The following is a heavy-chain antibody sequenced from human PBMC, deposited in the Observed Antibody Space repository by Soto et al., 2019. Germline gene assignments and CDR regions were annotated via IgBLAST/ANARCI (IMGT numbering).Heavy chain of an antibody. CDR3: ARDLAAADY. CDR1: GYTFTSYA. J-gene: IGHJ4*02. CDR2: INAGNGNT. D-gene: IGHD6-13*01. V-gene: IGHV1-3*01. Sequence: ASVKVSCKASGYTFTSYAMHWVRQAPGQRLEWMGIINAGNGNTKYAQKFRGRVTMARDTSTSTVYMDLSSLRSDDTAVYYCARDLAAADYWGQGTLVTVSS.